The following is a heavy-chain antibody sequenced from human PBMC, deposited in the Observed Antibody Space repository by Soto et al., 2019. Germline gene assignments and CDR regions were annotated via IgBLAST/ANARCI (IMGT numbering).Heavy chain of an antibody. V-gene: IGHV4-59*01. CDR2: IYYSDSI. J-gene: IGHJ2*01. D-gene: IGHD3-10*02. CDR3: FQAEDGIRGVRSVSAFLLNRSSDL. Sequence: PGKGLEWIGYIYYSDSINYNPSLKSRVIISDDTSKNQFFLRLSSVTAADTAVYFFFQAEDGIRGVRSVSAFLLNRSSDL.